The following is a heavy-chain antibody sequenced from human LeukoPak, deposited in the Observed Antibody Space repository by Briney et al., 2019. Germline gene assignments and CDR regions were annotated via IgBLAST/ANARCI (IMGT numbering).Heavy chain of an antibody. CDR3: ARGRYSRFDY. CDR1: GGSFSDYY. V-gene: IGHV4-34*01. D-gene: IGHD6-13*01. J-gene: IGHJ4*02. CDR2: INHSGST. Sequence: SETLSLTCGVYGGSFSDYYWSWIRQPPGKGLEWIGEINHSGSTNYNPSLKSRVTISVDTSKNQFSLKLSSVTAADTAVYYCARGRYSRFDYWGQGTLVTVSS.